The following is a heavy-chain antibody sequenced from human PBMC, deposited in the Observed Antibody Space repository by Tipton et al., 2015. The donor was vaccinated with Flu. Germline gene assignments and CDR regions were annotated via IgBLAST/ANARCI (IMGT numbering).Heavy chain of an antibody. Sequence: TLSLTCTVSGGSISSYYWTWIRQPAGKGLEWIGRTYTSGSTKYNPSHKSRVTMSVDTSKNHFSLKLSSVTAADTAVYYCARGSSSGTYMIFDYWGQGTLVTVSS. D-gene: IGHD3-10*01. CDR2: TYTSGST. J-gene: IGHJ4*02. V-gene: IGHV4-4*07. CDR3: ARGSSSGTYMIFDY. CDR1: GGSISSYY.